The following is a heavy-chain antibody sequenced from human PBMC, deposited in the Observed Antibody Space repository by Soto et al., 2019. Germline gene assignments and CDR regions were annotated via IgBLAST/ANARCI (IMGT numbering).Heavy chain of an antibody. CDR3: ARGAGSGSDYYYYYGMDV. CDR2: IYHSGST. V-gene: IGHV4-30-2*01. D-gene: IGHD3-10*01. J-gene: IGHJ6*02. CDR1: GGSISSGGYS. Sequence: SETLSLTCAVSGGSISSGGYSWSWIRQPPGKGLEWIGYIYHSGSTYYNPSLKSRVTISVDRSKNQFSLKLSSVTAADTAVYYCARGAGSGSDYYYYYGMDVWGQGTTVTV.